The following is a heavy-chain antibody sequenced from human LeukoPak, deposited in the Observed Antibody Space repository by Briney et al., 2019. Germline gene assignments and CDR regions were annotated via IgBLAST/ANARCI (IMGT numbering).Heavy chain of an antibody. CDR2: TSYDVSNK. V-gene: IGHV3-30*04. CDR3: ARGYCTSTSCYNDY. J-gene: IGHJ4*02. CDR1: GFTFSTYA. D-gene: IGHD2-2*01. Sequence: GGPLRLSCAASGFTFSTYAMHWVRQAPGKGLEWVAATSYDVSNKYHADSVKGRFTISRDNSKNTLYLQMDSLRAEDTAVYYCARGYCTSTSCYNDYWGQGTLVTVSS.